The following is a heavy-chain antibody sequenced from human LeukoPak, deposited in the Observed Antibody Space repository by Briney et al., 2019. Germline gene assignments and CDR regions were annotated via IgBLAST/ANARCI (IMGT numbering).Heavy chain of an antibody. CDR3: ARQPREYYYDSSGYYPDAFDI. D-gene: IGHD3-22*01. V-gene: IGHV3-30*14. J-gene: IGHJ3*02. CDR1: GFTLSDSG. CDR2: ISYDGSNK. Sequence: GGSLKLSCAASGFTLSDSGMHWVRQAPGKGLEWVAVISYDGSNKYYADSVKGRFTISGDNSKNTLYLQMNSLRAEDTAVYYCARQPREYYYDSSGYYPDAFDIWGQGTMVTVSS.